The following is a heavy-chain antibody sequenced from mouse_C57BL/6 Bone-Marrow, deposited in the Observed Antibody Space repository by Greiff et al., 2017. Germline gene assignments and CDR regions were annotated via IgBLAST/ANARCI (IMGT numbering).Heavy chain of an antibody. Sequence: QVQLKESGAELARPGASVKLSCKASGYTFTSYGISWVKQRTGQGLEWIGEIYPRSGNTYYNEKFKGKATLTADKSSSTAYMELRSLTSEDSAVYFCASRLRLRGGYWGQGTTLTVSS. CDR3: ASRLRLRGGY. J-gene: IGHJ2*01. CDR1: GYTFTSYG. V-gene: IGHV1-81*01. D-gene: IGHD3-2*02. CDR2: IYPRSGNT.